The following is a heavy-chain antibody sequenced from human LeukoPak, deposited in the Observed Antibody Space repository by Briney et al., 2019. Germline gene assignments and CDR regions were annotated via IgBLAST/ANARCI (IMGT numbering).Heavy chain of an antibody. CDR3: ARLGLKIVRGVSLKRSGTHWFDP. V-gene: IGHV5-51*01. CDR2: IYYDDSET. J-gene: IGHJ5*02. CDR1: GYTFTNYW. Sequence: RGESLKISCKGDGYTFTNYWIVWVRQMPGKGLEWMGVIYYDDSETQYNPSFQGQITISVDKSISTVYLQWSALKASDSAIYYCARLGLKIVRGVSLKRSGTHWFDPWGQGTLVTVSS. D-gene: IGHD3-10*01.